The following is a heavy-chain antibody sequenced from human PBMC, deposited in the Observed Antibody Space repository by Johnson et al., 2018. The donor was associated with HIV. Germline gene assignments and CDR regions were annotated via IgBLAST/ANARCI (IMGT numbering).Heavy chain of an antibody. J-gene: IGHJ3*02. V-gene: IGHV3-30*02. CDR2: IQYDASNK. CDR1: AFTFSRHV. D-gene: IGHD6-19*01. CDR3: ARVVGSGWFRGAFDI. Sequence: QVQLVESGGGVVQPGGSLRLACAASAFTFSRHVMYWVRQAPGKGLEWVAVIQYDASNKKYADSVKGRFTISRDNSKNTLYLQMNSLRAEDTAVYSCARVVGSGWFRGAFDIWGQGTTVNVSS.